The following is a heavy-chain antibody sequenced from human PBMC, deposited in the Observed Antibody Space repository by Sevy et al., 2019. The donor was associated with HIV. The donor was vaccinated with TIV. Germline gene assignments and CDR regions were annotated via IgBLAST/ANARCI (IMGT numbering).Heavy chain of an antibody. D-gene: IGHD3-22*01. Sequence: ASVKVSCKASGGTFSTSPINWVRQAPGQGLEWMGGIIPLFGTTKYAQKLQGRVRIIADESTRTAFLEMNNLRSEDTAVYYCARTEYYDSSGYFYFDYWGQGTLVTVSS. J-gene: IGHJ4*02. V-gene: IGHV1-69*13. CDR3: ARTEYYDSSGYFYFDY. CDR1: GGTFSTSP. CDR2: IIPLFGTT.